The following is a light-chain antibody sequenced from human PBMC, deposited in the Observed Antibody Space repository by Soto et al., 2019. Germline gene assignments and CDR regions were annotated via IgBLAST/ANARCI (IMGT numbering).Light chain of an antibody. J-gene: IGKJ5*01. CDR3: QQRNSYPIT. CDR1: QSVSGW. V-gene: IGKV1-5*01. CDR2: DAS. Sequence: DIQMTQSPSTLSAPVGDTVTVTCRASQSVSGWLAWYQQKPGVAPRLLIYDASTLQSGVPSRFSGSGSGAEFTLTISSLQPEDFATYYCQQRNSYPITFGQGTRLEIK.